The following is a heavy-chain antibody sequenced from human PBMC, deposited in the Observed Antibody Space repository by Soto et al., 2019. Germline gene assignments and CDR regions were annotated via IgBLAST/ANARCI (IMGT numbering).Heavy chain of an antibody. Sequence: SETLSLTCAVYGGSFSGYYWSWIRQPPGKGLEWIGEINHSGSTNYNPSLKSRVTISVDTSKNQFSLKLSSVTAADTAVYYCARREVLGVGAQKYNWFDPWGQGTLVTVSS. CDR3: ARREVLGVGAQKYNWFDP. CDR1: GGSFSGYY. J-gene: IGHJ5*02. D-gene: IGHD1-26*01. CDR2: INHSGST. V-gene: IGHV4-34*01.